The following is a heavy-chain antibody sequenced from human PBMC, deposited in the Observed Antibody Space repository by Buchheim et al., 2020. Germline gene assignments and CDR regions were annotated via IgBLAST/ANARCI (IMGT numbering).Heavy chain of an antibody. Sequence: QVQLVQSGAEVKKPGASVKVSCKASGYTFTSYYMHWVRQAPGQGLEWMGIINPSGGSTSYAQKFQGRVTMTRDTSTSTVNMVLGSLRSEDTAVYYCARQRRYCSSTSCNLEYFQHWGQGTL. V-gene: IGHV1-46*01. CDR2: INPSGGST. D-gene: IGHD2-2*01. J-gene: IGHJ1*01. CDR3: ARQRRYCSSTSCNLEYFQH. CDR1: GYTFTSYY.